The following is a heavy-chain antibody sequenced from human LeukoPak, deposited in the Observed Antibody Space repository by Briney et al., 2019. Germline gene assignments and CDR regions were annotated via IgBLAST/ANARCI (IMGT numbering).Heavy chain of an antibody. D-gene: IGHD1-26*01. Sequence: GGSLRLSCAASGFTFSSYSMNWVRQAPGKGLEWVSYISSSSSTIYYADSVKGRFTISRDNSKNTLYLQMNSLRAEDTAVYYCATGLYSGSYSGFDYGGQGTLVTVSS. CDR1: GFTFSSYS. CDR2: ISSSSSTI. V-gene: IGHV3-48*01. CDR3: ATGLYSGSYSGFDY. J-gene: IGHJ4*02.